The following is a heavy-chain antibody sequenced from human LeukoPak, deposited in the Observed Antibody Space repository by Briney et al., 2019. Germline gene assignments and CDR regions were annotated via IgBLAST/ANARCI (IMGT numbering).Heavy chain of an antibody. J-gene: IGHJ5*02. CDR2: INPSGGST. CDR3: ASQGYYYDSSGYQNWFDP. Sequence: ASVKVSCKASGYTFTGYYMHWVRQAPGQGLEWMGIINPSGGSTSYAQKFQGRVTMTRDTSTSTVYMELSSLRSEDTAVYYCASQGYYYDSSGYQNWFDPWGQGTLVTVSS. CDR1: GYTFTGYY. D-gene: IGHD3-22*01. V-gene: IGHV1-46*03.